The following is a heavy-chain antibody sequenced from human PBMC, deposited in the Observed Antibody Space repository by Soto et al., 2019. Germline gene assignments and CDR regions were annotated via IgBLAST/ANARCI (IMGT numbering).Heavy chain of an antibody. J-gene: IGHJ4*02. CDR1: GGTXISYA. CDR2: IIPIFCTA. Sequence: NVSCLASGGTXISYAFGLVGQARRQGREWMGGIIPIFCTAKYAKEFQGRVTSSADESTRTDYMELTSLRSEDTDAYYCARGASIAARPFDYWGQGTLVTVSS. CDR3: ARGASIAARPFDY. V-gene: IGHV1-69*01. D-gene: IGHD6-6*01.